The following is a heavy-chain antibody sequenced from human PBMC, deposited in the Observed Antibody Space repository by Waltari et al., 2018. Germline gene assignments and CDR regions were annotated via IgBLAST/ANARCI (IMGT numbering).Heavy chain of an antibody. Sequence: QVQLVQSGAEVKKPGASVKVSCKASGYTFTSYYMHWVRQAPGQGLEWMGIINPRGGSTSYAQKFQGRVTMTRDTSTSTVYMELSSLRSEDTAVYYCARSGVGDGYNGGFDYWGQGTLVTVSS. D-gene: IGHD5-12*01. CDR3: ARSGVGDGYNGGFDY. CDR2: INPRGGST. J-gene: IGHJ4*02. CDR1: GYTFTSYY. V-gene: IGHV1-46*01.